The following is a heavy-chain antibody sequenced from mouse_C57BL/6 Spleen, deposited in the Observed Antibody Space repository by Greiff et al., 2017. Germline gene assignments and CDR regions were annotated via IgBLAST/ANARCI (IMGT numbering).Heavy chain of an antibody. D-gene: IGHD1-1*01. CDR2: INPNNGAT. CDR3: AREDYGSGFAY. V-gene: IGHV1-18*01. J-gene: IGHJ3*01. Sequence: EVQLQQSGPELVKPGASVKIPCKASGYTFTDYNMDWVKQSPGKSLEWIGDINPNNGATIYNQKFKGKATLTVDKSSSTAYMELRSLTSEDTAVYYCAREDYGSGFAYWGQGTLVTVSA. CDR1: GYTFTDYN.